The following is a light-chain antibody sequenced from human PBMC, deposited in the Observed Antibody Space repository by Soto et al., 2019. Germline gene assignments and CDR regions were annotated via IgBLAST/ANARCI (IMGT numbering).Light chain of an antibody. J-gene: IGLJ1*01. V-gene: IGLV2-14*03. CDR3: SSYTTSNTRQIV. Sequence: QSALTQPASVSGSPGQSITISCTGTSSDVGGYNYVSWYQHHPGKAPKLMIFDVSNRPSGGSNRFSGSTSGNTASLTISGLQPEDEADYYCSSYTTSNTRQIVFGTGTKLTVL. CDR1: SSDVGGYNY. CDR2: DVS.